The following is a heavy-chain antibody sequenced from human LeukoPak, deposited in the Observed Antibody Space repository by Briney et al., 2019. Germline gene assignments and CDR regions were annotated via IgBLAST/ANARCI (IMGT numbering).Heavy chain of an antibody. CDR2: VSYDGSDK. Sequence: GGSLRLSCAASGFSFSGHGMHWVRQAPGKGLEWVAVVSYDGSDKYYSDSVEGRFSISRDNSKNTVYLQMSSLRAEDTAMYFCAKDWNYYDTSVPFYYYYMEVWGKGTTVTVSS. V-gene: IGHV3-30*18. CDR1: GFSFSGHG. D-gene: IGHD3-22*01. CDR3: AKDWNYYDTSVPFYYYYMEV. J-gene: IGHJ6*03.